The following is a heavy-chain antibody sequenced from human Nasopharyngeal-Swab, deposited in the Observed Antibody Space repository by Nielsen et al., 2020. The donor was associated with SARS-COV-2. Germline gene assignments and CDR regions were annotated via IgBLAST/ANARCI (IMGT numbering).Heavy chain of an antibody. CDR3: ARGPVDGSGSYSLDY. CDR2: IIPIVDII. V-gene: IGHV1-69*04. Sequence: SVKVSCKAPGGTFSDYAISWVRQAPGRGLEWMERIIPIVDIINYAQKFQGRVTITADKSTTTAYMELSSLRSEDTAFYYCARGPVDGSGSYSLDYWGQGTLVSVSS. CDR1: GGTFSDYA. J-gene: IGHJ4*02. D-gene: IGHD3-10*01.